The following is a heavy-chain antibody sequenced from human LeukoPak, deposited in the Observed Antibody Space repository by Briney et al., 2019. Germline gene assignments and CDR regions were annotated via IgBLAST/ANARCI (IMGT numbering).Heavy chain of an antibody. V-gene: IGHV3-64*01. CDR1: GFTFSSYA. J-gene: IGHJ4*02. D-gene: IGHD4-4*01. Sequence: GGPLRLSCAASGFTFSSYAMHWVRQAPGKGLEYVSAISSNGGSTYYANSVKGRFTISRDNSKNTLYLQMGSLRAEDMAVYYCARGRPTTVTYFDYWGQGTLVTVSS. CDR3: ARGRPTTVTYFDY. CDR2: ISSNGGST.